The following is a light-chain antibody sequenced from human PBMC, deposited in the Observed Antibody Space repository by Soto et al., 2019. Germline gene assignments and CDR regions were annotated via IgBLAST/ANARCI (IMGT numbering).Light chain of an antibody. CDR1: SSNTGAGYD. CDR3: SSYTSSSTRV. J-gene: IGLJ2*01. Sequence: QSVLTQPPSVSGAPGQRVTISCTGSSSNTGAGYDVHWYQQLPGTAPKLLIYGNTNRPSGVPDRFSGSKSGTSASLAITGLQAEDEADYYCSSYTSSSTRVFGGGTKLTVL. V-gene: IGLV1-40*01. CDR2: GNT.